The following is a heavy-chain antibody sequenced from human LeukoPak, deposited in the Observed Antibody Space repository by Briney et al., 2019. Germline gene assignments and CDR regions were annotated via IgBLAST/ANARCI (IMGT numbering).Heavy chain of an antibody. CDR3: ARDYKGYFDSNGYSSQVNWFDP. J-gene: IGHJ5*02. Sequence: ASVKVSCKASGGTFSSYAISWVRQAPGQGLEWMGGIIPIFGTANYAQKFQGRVTITADESTSTAYMELSSLRSEDTAVYYCARDYKGYFDSNGYSSQVNWFDPWGQGTLVTVSS. D-gene: IGHD3-22*01. CDR1: GGTFSSYA. CDR2: IIPIFGTA. V-gene: IGHV1-69*13.